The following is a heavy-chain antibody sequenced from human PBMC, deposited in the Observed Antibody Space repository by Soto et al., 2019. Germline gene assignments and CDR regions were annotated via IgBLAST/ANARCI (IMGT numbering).Heavy chain of an antibody. CDR1: NGSISNFY. J-gene: IGHJ5*02. CDR2: IYISGSS. Sequence: QVQLQESGPGLMKSSEILSLSCTVSNGSISNFYWNWIRHPPGKRLEWIGRIYISGSSSYNPSLRSRVTMSVDASKNQFSLKLNSVTAADTAVYYCARSSHKESWFDPWGQGTLVTLYS. D-gene: IGHD6-13*01. CDR3: ARSSHKESWFDP. V-gene: IGHV4-4*07.